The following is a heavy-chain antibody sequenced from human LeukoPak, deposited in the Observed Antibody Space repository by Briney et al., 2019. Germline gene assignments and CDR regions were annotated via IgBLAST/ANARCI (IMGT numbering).Heavy chain of an antibody. CDR1: GYSISSGYY. CDR3: ARTYCSGGSCYHLDY. J-gene: IGHJ4*02. CDR2: IYHSGST. V-gene: IGHV4-38-2*01. D-gene: IGHD2-15*01. Sequence: SEILSLTCAVSGYSISSGYYCGWIRQPPGKGLEWIGSIYHSGSTYYNPSLKSRVTISVDTSKNQFSLKLSSVTAADTAVYYCARTYCSGGSCYHLDYWGQGTLVTVSS.